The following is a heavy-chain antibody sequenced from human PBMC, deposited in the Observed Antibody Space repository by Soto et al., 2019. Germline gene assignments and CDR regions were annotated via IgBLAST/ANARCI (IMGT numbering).Heavy chain of an antibody. D-gene: IGHD3-3*01. J-gene: IGHJ4*02. V-gene: IGHV3-7*01. Sequence: GGSLRLSCAASGFTFSSYWMSWVRQAPGKGLEWVANIKQEGKEKYYVDSVKGRFNNSRDNAKNSLYLQMNSLRVEDTAVYYCARDPEWLPLDYWGQGTLVTVSS. CDR2: IKQEGKEK. CDR1: GFTFSSYW. CDR3: ARDPEWLPLDY.